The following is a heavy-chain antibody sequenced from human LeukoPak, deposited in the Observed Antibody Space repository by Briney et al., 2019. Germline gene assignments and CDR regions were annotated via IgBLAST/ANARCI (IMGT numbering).Heavy chain of an antibody. J-gene: IGHJ3*02. CDR3: ARTAYYYDSSGYDDAFDI. Sequence: GGSLRLSCAASGFTFSNYWMLWVRQAPGKGLVWVSRINSDGSSTIYADSVEGRFTISRDNAKNSLYLQMNSLRAEDTAVYYCARTAYYYDSSGYDDAFDIWGQGTMVTVSS. CDR2: INSDGSST. CDR1: GFTFSNYW. D-gene: IGHD3-22*01. V-gene: IGHV3-74*01.